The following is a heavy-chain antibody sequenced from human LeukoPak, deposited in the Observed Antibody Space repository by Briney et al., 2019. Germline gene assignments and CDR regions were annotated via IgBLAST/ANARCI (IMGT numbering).Heavy chain of an antibody. CDR3: ARDRYYGSGSYGPDY. CDR1: GFTVSSNY. J-gene: IGHJ4*02. V-gene: IGHV3-53*01. CDR2: IYSGGST. Sequence: GGSLRLSCAASGFTVSSNYMSWVRQAPGKGLEWVSVIYSGGSTYYADSVKGRFTISRDNSKNTLYLQMNSLRAEDTAVYYCARDRYYGSGSYGPDYWGQGTLVTASS. D-gene: IGHD3-10*01.